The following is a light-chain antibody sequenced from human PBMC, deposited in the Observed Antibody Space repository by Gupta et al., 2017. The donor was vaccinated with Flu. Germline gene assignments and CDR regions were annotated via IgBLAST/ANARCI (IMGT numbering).Light chain of an antibody. J-gene: IGLJ3*02. Sequence: PLPPSVSVAPRPTARITRGGENIGSKMVHWYQQQPGQAPVLVVYEDTHRPSGIPERVSGSKSGNTATLTISRVEAGDEADYYCHVWDSSDNHGVFAGGTKLTVL. CDR3: HVWDSSDNHGV. CDR2: EDT. V-gene: IGLV3-21*02. CDR1: NIGSKM.